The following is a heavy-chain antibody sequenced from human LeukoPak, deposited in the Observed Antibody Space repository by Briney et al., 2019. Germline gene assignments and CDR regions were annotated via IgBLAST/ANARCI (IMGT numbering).Heavy chain of an antibody. J-gene: IGHJ4*02. Sequence: GGSLRLSCAASGFTFSSYSMNWVRQAPGKGLEWVSSISSSSYIYYADSVKGRFTISRDNAKNSLYLQMNSLRAEDTAVYYCARSSYCGGDCYIDYWGQGTLVTVSS. CDR3: ARSSYCGGDCYIDY. D-gene: IGHD2-21*02. V-gene: IGHV3-21*01. CDR1: GFTFSSYS. CDR2: ISSSSYI.